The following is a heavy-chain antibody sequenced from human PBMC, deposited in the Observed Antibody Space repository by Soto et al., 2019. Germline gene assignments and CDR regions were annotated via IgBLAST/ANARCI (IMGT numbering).Heavy chain of an antibody. CDR1: GYTFSNYW. Sequence: GESLKISCKASGYTFSNYWISWVRQMPGKGLEWMGRIDPSDSYTNYSPSFQGHVTISADKSISTAYLQWGSLKASDTAMYFCERRLRSPSGLSHGMDVWGQGTTVTVSS. V-gene: IGHV5-10-1*01. D-gene: IGHD4-17*01. J-gene: IGHJ6*02. CDR3: ERRLRSPSGLSHGMDV. CDR2: IDPSDSYT.